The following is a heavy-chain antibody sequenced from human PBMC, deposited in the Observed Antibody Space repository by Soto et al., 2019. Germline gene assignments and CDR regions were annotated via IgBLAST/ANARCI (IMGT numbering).Heavy chain of an antibody. CDR3: ASEEY. V-gene: IGHV3-30-3*01. CDR1: GFTFSSYA. Sequence: QVQLVESGGGVVQPGRSLRLSCAASGFTFSSYAMHWVRQAPGKGLEWVAVISYDGSNKYYADSVKGRFTISRDNSKNTLYLQMSSLRAEDTAVYYCASEEYWGQGTLVTVSS. J-gene: IGHJ4*02. CDR2: ISYDGSNK.